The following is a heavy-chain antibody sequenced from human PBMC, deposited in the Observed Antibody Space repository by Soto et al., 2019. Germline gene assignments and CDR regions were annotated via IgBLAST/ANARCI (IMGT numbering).Heavy chain of an antibody. V-gene: IGHV3-33*01. CDR3: ARELRTAMVHYYFDY. Sequence: VGSLRLSCAASGFTFSSYGMHCVRHSPGKWLEWVAVIWYDGSNKYYADSVKGRFTISRDNSKNTLYLQMNSLRAEDTAVYYCARELRTAMVHYYFDYWGQGTLFTVSP. D-gene: IGHD5-18*01. CDR1: GFTFSSYG. J-gene: IGHJ4*02. CDR2: IWYDGSNK.